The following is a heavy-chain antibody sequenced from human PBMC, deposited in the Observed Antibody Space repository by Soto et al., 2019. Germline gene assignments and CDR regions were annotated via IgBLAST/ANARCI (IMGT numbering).Heavy chain of an antibody. CDR2: IYYSGST. CDR3: ARHYSSGSRNWFDP. D-gene: IGHD6-19*01. Sequence: SETLSLTGSVSGGSINISSYFWGLVLQPPGKGLEWIGSIYYSGSTYYNPSLRSRVTISVDTSKNQFSLKLSSVTAADTAVFYCARHYSSGSRNWFDPWGQGTLVTVSS. J-gene: IGHJ5*02. V-gene: IGHV4-39*01. CDR1: GGSINISSYF.